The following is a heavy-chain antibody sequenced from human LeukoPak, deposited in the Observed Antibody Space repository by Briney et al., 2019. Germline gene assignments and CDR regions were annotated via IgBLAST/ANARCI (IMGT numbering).Heavy chain of an antibody. Sequence: SETLSLTCTVSGGSVSGYYWSWIRQPPGKGLEWIGYIYYSGSTNYNPSLKSRVTISVDTSKNQFSLKLSSVTAADTAVYYCARLQSLRYFDWFPFDYWGQGTLVTVSS. CDR1: GGSVSGYY. V-gene: IGHV4-59*02. D-gene: IGHD3-9*01. CDR3: ARLQSLRYFDWFPFDY. J-gene: IGHJ4*02. CDR2: IYYSGST.